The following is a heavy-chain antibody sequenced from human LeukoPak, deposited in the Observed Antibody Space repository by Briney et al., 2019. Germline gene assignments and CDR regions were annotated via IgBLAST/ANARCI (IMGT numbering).Heavy chain of an antibody. Sequence: PGGSLRLSCAASGFTFSSYAMSWVRQAPGKGLEWVSAISGSGGSTYYADSVKGRFTISRDNSKNTLYLQMNSLRAEDTAVYYCAKYRHYSGGYYTGDYYYGMDVWGQGTTVTVSS. CDR2: ISGSGGST. CDR3: AKYRHYSGGYYTGDYYYGMDV. D-gene: IGHD3-22*01. CDR1: GFTFSSYA. J-gene: IGHJ6*02. V-gene: IGHV3-23*01.